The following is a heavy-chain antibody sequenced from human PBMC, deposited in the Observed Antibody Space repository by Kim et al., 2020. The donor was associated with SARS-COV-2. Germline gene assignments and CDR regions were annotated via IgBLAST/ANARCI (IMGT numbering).Heavy chain of an antibody. CDR2: FDPEDGET. CDR3: ATAPDPYCSSTSCYEDY. J-gene: IGHJ4*02. V-gene: IGHV1-24*01. D-gene: IGHD2-2*01. CDR1: GYTLTELS. Sequence: ASVKVSCKVSGYTLTELSMHWVRQAPGKGLEWMGGFDPEDGETIYAQKFQGRVTMTEDTSTDTAYMELSSLRSEDTAVYYCATAPDPYCSSTSCYEDYWGQGTLVTVSS.